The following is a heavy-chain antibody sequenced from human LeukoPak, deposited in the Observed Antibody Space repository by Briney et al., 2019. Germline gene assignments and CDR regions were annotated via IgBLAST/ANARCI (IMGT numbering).Heavy chain of an antibody. D-gene: IGHD5-18*01. V-gene: IGHV3-30*18. Sequence: GGSLRLSCAASGFTFSSYGMHWVRQAPGKGLDWVAVISNDGSKKYYADSVEGRFTISRDNSKNTLSLQVSSLRTEDTAVYYCAKDRYSYAFEYSDSWGQGTLVTVSS. CDR3: AKDRYSYAFEYSDS. CDR1: GFTFSSYG. CDR2: ISNDGSKK. J-gene: IGHJ4*02.